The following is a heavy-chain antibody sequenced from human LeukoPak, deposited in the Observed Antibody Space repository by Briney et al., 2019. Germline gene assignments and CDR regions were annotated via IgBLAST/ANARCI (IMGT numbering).Heavy chain of an antibody. D-gene: IGHD3-10*01. Sequence: GGSLRLSCAASGFTFSSYGMHWVRQAPGKGLEWVAFIRYDGSNKYYADSVKGRFTISRDNSKNTLYLQMNSLRAEDTAVYYCAKVNRGVIIAGALDYWGQGTLVTVSS. V-gene: IGHV3-30*02. CDR1: GFTFSSYG. J-gene: IGHJ4*02. CDR3: AKVNRGVIIAGALDY. CDR2: IRYDGSNK.